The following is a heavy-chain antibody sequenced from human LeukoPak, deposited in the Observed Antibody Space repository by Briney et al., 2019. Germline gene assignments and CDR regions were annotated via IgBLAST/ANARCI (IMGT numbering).Heavy chain of an antibody. J-gene: IGHJ4*02. CDR1: GYTFTSYY. CDR3: AREIVGATKGFDY. CDR2: INPSGGST. V-gene: IGHV1-46*01. Sequence: ASVTVSCKASGYTFTSYYMHWVRQAPGQGLEWMGIINPSGGSTNYAQKFQDRVTMTRDTYTSTVYMELSSLRAEDTAVYYCAREIVGATKGFDYWGQGTLVTVSS. D-gene: IGHD1-26*01.